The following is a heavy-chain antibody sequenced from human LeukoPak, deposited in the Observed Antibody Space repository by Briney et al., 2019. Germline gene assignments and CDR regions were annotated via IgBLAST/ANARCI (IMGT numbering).Heavy chain of an antibody. CDR2: IIPIFGTA. D-gene: IGHD6-19*01. V-gene: IGHV1-69*01. CDR3: ARVSAVAGGYGMDV. CDR1: GGTFSIYA. Sequence: SVTVSFKASGGTFSIYAISWVRQAPGQGLEWMGGIIPIFGTANYAQKFQGRVTITADESTSTAYMQLSSLRSEDTAVYYCARVSAVAGGYGMDVWGQGTTVTASS. J-gene: IGHJ6*02.